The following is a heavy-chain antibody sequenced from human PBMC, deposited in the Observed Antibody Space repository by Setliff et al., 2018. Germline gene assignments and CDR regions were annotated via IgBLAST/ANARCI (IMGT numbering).Heavy chain of an antibody. V-gene: IGHV4-59*12. CDR2: IFYSGDT. J-gene: IGHJ4*02. CDR3: ARGRNIAARLFDS. CDR1: GGSIRSYY. Sequence: TSETLSLTCTVSGGSIRSYYWNWIRQPPGKGLEWIGYIFYSGDTNSNPSLKSRVTVSVDTSKNQFSLKLSSVTAADTAVYYCARGRNIAARLFDSWGQGTLVTVSS. D-gene: IGHD6-6*01.